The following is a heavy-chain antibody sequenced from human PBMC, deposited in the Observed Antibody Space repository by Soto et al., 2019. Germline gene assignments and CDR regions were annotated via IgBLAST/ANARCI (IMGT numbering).Heavy chain of an antibody. Sequence: EVQLLESGGGLVQPGGSLRLSCAASGFTFSSYALSWARQAPGKGLEWVSGISGSGGSTYYADSVKGRFTISRDDSKNTLYLQMNSLRAEDTAVYYCALGWYFDLWGRGTLVSVSS. D-gene: IGHD7-27*01. CDR1: GFTFSSYA. CDR2: ISGSGGST. CDR3: ALGWYFDL. V-gene: IGHV3-23*01. J-gene: IGHJ2*01.